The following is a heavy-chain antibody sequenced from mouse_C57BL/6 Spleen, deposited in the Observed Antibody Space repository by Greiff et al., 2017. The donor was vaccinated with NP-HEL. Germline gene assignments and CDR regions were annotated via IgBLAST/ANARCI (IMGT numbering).Heavy chain of an antibody. Sequence: VQLQQPGAELVMPGASVKLSCKASGYTFTSYWMHWVKQRPGQGLEWIGEIDPSDSYTNYNQKFKGKSTLTVDKSSSTAYMQLSSLTSEDSAVYYCARGGLLGGYAMDYRGQGTSVTVSS. CDR1: GYTFTSYW. CDR3: ARGGLLGGYAMDY. V-gene: IGHV1-69*01. D-gene: IGHD2-3*01. J-gene: IGHJ4*01. CDR2: IDPSDSYT.